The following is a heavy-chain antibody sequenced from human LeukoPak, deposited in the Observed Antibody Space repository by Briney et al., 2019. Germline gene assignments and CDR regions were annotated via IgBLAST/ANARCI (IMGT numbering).Heavy chain of an antibody. J-gene: IGHJ4*02. V-gene: IGHV3-23*01. CDR2: ISGSGGST. CDR3: AKDRYYYDSSGYFDY. CDR1: GLTFSSYA. Sequence: PGGSLRLSCAASGLTFSSYAMSWVRQAPGKGLEWVSAISGSGGSTYYADSVKGRFTISRDNSKNTLYLQMNSLRAEDTAVYYCAKDRYYYDSSGYFDYWGQGTLVTVSS. D-gene: IGHD3-22*01.